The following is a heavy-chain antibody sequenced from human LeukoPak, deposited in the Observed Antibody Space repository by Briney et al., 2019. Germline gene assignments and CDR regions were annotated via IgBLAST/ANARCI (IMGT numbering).Heavy chain of an antibody. CDR3: ARDITGSFDY. J-gene: IGHJ4*02. CDR1: GDSISSSSYY. Sequence: SETLSLTCTVSGDSISSSSYYWGWIRQPPGKGLEWVGSIYYSGSTYYNPSLKSRVTISVDTSKNQFSLKLSSVTAADTAVYYCARDITGSFDYWGQGNLVTVSS. CDR2: IYYSGST. V-gene: IGHV4-39*07. D-gene: IGHD1-14*01.